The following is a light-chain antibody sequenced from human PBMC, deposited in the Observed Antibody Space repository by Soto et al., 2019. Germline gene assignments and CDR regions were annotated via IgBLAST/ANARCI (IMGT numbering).Light chain of an antibody. CDR1: RSDIGIFNY. Sequence: QSALTQPASVSGSPGQSITISCSGTRSDIGIFNYVSWYQQHPGKAPKLIIYEVTNRPSGVSDRFSGSKSGTSASLAISGLRSEDEADYYCAAWDDSKTGYVFGTGTKLTVL. J-gene: IGLJ1*01. CDR3: AAWDDSKTGYV. CDR2: EVT. V-gene: IGLV2-14*01.